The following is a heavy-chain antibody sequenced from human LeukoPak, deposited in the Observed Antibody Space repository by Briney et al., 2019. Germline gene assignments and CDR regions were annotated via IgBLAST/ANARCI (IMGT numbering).Heavy chain of an antibody. D-gene: IGHD2-2*01. J-gene: IGHJ4*02. Sequence: ESLKISCKGSGYSFTNYWIAWVRQMPGKGLEWVGIIYPGDSDTRYSPSFQGQVTISADKSISTAYLQWSSLKASDTAMYYCARHGLYCSSASCYLFDYWGQGTLVTVSS. CDR3: ARHGLYCSSASCYLFDY. V-gene: IGHV5-51*01. CDR2: IYPGDSDT. CDR1: GYSFTNYW.